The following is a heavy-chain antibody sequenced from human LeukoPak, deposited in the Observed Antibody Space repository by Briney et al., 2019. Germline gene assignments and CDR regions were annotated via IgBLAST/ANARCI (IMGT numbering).Heavy chain of an antibody. Sequence: GESLKISCKGSGYSFTSYWIGWVRQMPGKGLEWMGIIYPGDSDTRYSPSFQGQVTISADKSISTAYLQWSSLKASDTAMYYCARCRRDYGDYVVSGYYFDYWGQGTLVTVSS. D-gene: IGHD4-17*01. CDR1: GYSFTSYW. CDR3: ARCRRDYGDYVVSGYYFDY. V-gene: IGHV5-51*01. CDR2: IYPGDSDT. J-gene: IGHJ4*02.